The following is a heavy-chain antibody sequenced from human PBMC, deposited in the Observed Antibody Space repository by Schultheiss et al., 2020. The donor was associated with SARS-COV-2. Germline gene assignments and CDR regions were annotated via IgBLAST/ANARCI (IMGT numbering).Heavy chain of an antibody. CDR2: ISSSSSYT. CDR1: GFTFSDYY. V-gene: IGHV3-11*06. D-gene: IGHD1-14*01. Sequence: GESLKISCAASGFTFSDYYMSWIRQAPGKGLEWVSYISSSSSYTNYADSVKGRFTISRDNSKNTLYLQMNSLRAEDTAVYYCARDRTTGGAFDIWGQGTVVTVSS. CDR3: ARDRTTGGAFDI. J-gene: IGHJ3*02.